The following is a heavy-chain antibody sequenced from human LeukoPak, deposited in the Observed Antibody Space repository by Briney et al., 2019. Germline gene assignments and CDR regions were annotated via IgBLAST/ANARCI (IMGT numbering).Heavy chain of an antibody. J-gene: IGHJ4*02. CDR1: GYTFISYG. CDR3: ARYEGSWLFDY. V-gene: IGHV1-18*01. D-gene: IGHD6-19*01. CDR2: ISAYNGNT. Sequence: GASVKVSCKASGYTFISYGISWVRQAPGQGLEWMGWISAYNGNTNYAQKLQGRVTMTTDTSTRTAYMELRSLTSDDTAVYYCARYEGSWLFDYWGQGTLVTVSS.